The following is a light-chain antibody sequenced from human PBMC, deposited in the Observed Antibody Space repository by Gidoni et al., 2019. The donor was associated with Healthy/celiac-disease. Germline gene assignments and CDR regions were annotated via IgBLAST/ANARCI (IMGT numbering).Light chain of an antibody. Sequence: DIVMTQSPLSLPVTPGEPASISCRSSQTLLHSNGYNYLDWYLQKPGQSPQLRIYLGSNRASGVPDRVSGSGSGTDFTLKISRVEDEDVGVYYCMQALQTITFGQGTRLEIK. J-gene: IGKJ5*01. CDR3: MQALQTIT. CDR2: LGS. V-gene: IGKV2-28*01. CDR1: QTLLHSNGYNY.